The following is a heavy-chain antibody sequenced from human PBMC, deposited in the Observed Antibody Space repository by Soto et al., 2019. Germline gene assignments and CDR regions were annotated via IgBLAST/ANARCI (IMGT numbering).Heavy chain of an antibody. J-gene: IGHJ6*02. CDR1: GGTFSSYA. V-gene: IGHV1-69*06. D-gene: IGHD3-3*01. CDR3: ASNYDFWSGYYSGNYYYYGMDV. Sequence: SVKVSFKASGGTFSSYAISWLRQAPGQGLEWMGGIIPIFGTANYAQKFQGRVTITADKSTSTAYMELSSLRSEDTAVYYCASNYDFWSGYYSGNYYYYGMDVWGQGTTVTVSS. CDR2: IIPIFGTA.